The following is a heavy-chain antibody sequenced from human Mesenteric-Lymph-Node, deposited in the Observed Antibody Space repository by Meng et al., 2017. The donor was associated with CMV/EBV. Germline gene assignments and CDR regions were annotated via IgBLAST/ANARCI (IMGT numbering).Heavy chain of an antibody. D-gene: IGHD3-22*01. V-gene: IGHV4-39*01. CDR1: GVSISNSTDY. Sequence: HPPESLPCRVSPSETLSLSSIVSGVSISNSTDYWIWIRQPPGRRLEWIGSVHHSGTTYYNPSLKGRLTISVDTSANLFSLRLTTVTAADTATYYCARRGNYDSDYSEYWGQGTLVTVSS. CDR2: VHHSGTT. CDR3: ARRGNYDSDYSEY. J-gene: IGHJ4*02.